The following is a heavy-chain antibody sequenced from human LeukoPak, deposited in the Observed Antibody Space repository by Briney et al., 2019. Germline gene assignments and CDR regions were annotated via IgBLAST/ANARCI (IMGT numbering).Heavy chain of an antibody. J-gene: IGHJ3*02. CDR3: AKAAHIVLVVYAIPADDALDI. D-gene: IGHD2-8*02. V-gene: IGHV3-23*01. CDR2: ISGSGGST. Sequence: PGWSLRLSCAASGFTFSSYAMSWVRQAPGKGLEWVSAISGSGGSTYYADSVKGRFTISRDNSKNTLYLQMNSLRAEDTAVYYCAKAAHIVLVVYAIPADDALDIWGQGTMVTVSS. CDR1: GFTFSSYA.